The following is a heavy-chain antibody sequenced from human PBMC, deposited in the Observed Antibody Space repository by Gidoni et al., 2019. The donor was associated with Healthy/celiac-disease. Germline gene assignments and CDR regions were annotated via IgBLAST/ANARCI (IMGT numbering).Heavy chain of an antibody. CDR3: ARDRVWADTSWWDGGRNWFDP. Sequence: QVQLQESGPGLVKPSETLSLTCTVSGGSISSYYWSWIRQPPGKGLEWIGYIYYSGSTNYNPSLKSRVTISVDTSKNQFSLKLSSVTAADTAVYYCARDRVWADTSWWDGGRNWFDPWGQGTLVTVSS. D-gene: IGHD2-2*01. J-gene: IGHJ5*02. V-gene: IGHV4-59*01. CDR1: GGSISSYY. CDR2: IYYSGST.